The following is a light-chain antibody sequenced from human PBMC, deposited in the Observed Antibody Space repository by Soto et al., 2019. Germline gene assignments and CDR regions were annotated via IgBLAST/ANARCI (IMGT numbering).Light chain of an antibody. Sequence: QSALTQPASVSGSPGQSISISCSGASSDVGKYKAVSWYQQYPGKAPKLVIFDVTKRPSGVPDRFSGSKSGNTASLAISGLQAEDEADYYCCAYAGSYTVLFGGGTKLTVL. V-gene: IGLV2-23*02. CDR1: SSDVGKYKA. CDR2: DVT. J-gene: IGLJ2*01. CDR3: CAYAGSYTVL.